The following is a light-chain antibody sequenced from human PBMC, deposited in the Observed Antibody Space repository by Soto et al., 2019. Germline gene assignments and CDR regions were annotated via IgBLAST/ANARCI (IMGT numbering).Light chain of an antibody. CDR1: QSIGSW. Sequence: DTQMTQSPSTLSASVGDRVTITCRASQSIGSWLAWYQQKPGKAPKLLIYKASSLESGVPSRFSGSGSGTEFTLTISSLQPDDFATYYCQHYNSYSEAFGQGTRLEIK. CDR2: KAS. J-gene: IGKJ5*01. CDR3: QHYNSYSEA. V-gene: IGKV1-5*03.